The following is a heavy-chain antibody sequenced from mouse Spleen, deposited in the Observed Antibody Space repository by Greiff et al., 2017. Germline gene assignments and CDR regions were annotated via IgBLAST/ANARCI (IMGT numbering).Heavy chain of an antibody. CDR1: GYTFTSYT. CDR2: INTSSGST. CDR3: ARSYYGNFFDC. V-gene: IGHV1-4*01. Sequence: VQLQQSGAELARPGASVKMSCKASGYTFTSYTMHWVKQRPGQGLEWIGYINTSSGSTKYNQKLKDKATLTADQSSSTAYMQLSSLTSEGSAVYYCARSYYGNFFDCWGQGTTLTVSS. D-gene: IGHD2-1*01. J-gene: IGHJ2*01.